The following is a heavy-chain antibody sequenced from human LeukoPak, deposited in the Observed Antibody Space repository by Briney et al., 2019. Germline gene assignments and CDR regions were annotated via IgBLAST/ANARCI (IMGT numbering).Heavy chain of an antibody. CDR1: GGSISSYY. J-gene: IGHJ6*02. Sequence: PSETLSLTCTVSGGSISSYYWSWIRQPPGKGPEWIGYIYDSGSTNYNPSLKSRVTISVDTSKNQFSLKLSSVTAADTAVYYCARVGGTNYYYYGMDVWGQGTTVTVSS. CDR3: ARVGGTNYYYYGMDV. V-gene: IGHV4-59*01. CDR2: IYDSGST. D-gene: IGHD1-1*01.